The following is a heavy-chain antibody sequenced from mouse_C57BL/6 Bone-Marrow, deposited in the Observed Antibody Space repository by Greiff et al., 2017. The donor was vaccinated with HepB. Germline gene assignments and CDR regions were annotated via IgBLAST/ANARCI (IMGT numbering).Heavy chain of an antibody. D-gene: IGHD2-4*01. CDR2: IDPENGDT. CDR1: GFNIKDDY. CDR3: TTDDYEGFAY. Sequence: VQLKESGAELVRPGASVKLSCTASGFNIKDDYMHWVKQRPEQGLEWIGWIDPENGDTEYASKFQGKATITADTSSNTAYLQLSSLTSEDTAVYYSTTDDYEGFAYWGQGTLVTVSA. J-gene: IGHJ3*01. V-gene: IGHV14-4*01.